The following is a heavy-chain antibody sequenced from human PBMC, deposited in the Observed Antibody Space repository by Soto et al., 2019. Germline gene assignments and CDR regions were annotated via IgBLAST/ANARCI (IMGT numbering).Heavy chain of an antibody. CDR3: ARYLVPYHFWGINYYYGLDV. J-gene: IGHJ6*02. V-gene: IGHV3-30*03. CDR1: GFAFSAYG. CDR2: MSYDGSNR. Sequence: GGSLRLSCAASGFAFSAYGMHWVRQAPGKGLEWVAVMSYDGSNRYYADSVKGRFTVSRDNSKNTLYLQMNSLRAEDTAVYFCARYLVPYHFWGINYYYGLDVWGQGTTVTVSS. D-gene: IGHD3-3*01.